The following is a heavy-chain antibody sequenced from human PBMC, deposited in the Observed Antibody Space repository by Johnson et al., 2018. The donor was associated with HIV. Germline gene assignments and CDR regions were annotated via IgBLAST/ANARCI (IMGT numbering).Heavy chain of an antibody. CDR1: GFTFSSYA. V-gene: IGHV3-30-3*01. CDR3: ASDLTRITMIVVVPQAFDI. CDR2: ISYDGSNK. D-gene: IGHD3-22*01. Sequence: QVQLVESGGGVVQPGRSLRLSCAASGFTFSSYAMHWVRQAPGKGLEWVAVISYDGSNKYYADSVQGRFTISSDNSKNTLYLQMNSLRAEDTAVYYCASDLTRITMIVVVPQAFDIWGQGTMVTVSS. J-gene: IGHJ3*02.